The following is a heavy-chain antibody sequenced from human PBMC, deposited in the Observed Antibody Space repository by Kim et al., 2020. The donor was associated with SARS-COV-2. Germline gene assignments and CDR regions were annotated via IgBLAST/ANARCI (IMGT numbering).Heavy chain of an antibody. CDR3: VRDNGPLSHLELLDY. V-gene: IGHV3-33*01. J-gene: IGHJ4*02. Sequence: GGSLRLSCAASGFTFRSHGMHWVRQAPGKGLEWVAVIWYDGSKDYYGDSVKGRFTIYRDNSKNTMYLQMNSLRAEDTAVYYCVRDNGPLSHLELLDYWGQGSLVTVSS. CDR1: GFTFRSHG. D-gene: IGHD2-15*01. CDR2: IWYDGSKD.